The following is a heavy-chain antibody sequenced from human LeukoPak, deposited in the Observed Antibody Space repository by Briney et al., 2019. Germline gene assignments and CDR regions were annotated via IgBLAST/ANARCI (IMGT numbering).Heavy chain of an antibody. CDR3: AREGGGWFDF. CDR1: GGSFSGYY. J-gene: IGHJ4*02. V-gene: IGHV4-34*01. CDR2: INHSGST. D-gene: IGHD3-16*01. Sequence: SETLSLTCAVYGGSFSGYYWSWIRQPPGKGLEWIGEINHSGSTNYNPSLKSRVTISVDTSKNQFSLELSSMTAADTAVYYRAREGGGWFDFWGQGTLVTVSS.